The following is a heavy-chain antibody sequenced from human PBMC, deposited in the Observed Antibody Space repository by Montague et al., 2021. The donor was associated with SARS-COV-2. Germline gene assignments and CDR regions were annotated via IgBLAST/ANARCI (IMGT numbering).Heavy chain of an antibody. Sequence: SETLSLTCTVSGXSITNNIDYWAWIRQPPGKGLEWIGSIDYTGNAYYNPSLKSRVTISVVTSKNHFTLKLSSVTAAETAVYYCARLKRYFDSSGSPSAFDFWGQGTKVTVSS. CDR2: IDYTGNA. V-gene: IGHV4-39*02. J-gene: IGHJ3*01. CDR1: GXSITNNIDY. CDR3: ARLKRYFDSSGSPSAFDF. D-gene: IGHD3-22*01.